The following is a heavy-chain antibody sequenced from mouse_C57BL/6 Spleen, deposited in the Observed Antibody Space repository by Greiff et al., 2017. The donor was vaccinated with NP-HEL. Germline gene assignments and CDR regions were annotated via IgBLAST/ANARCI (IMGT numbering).Heavy chain of an antibody. CDR1: GFTFSDYY. V-gene: IGHV5-16*01. CDR3: ARLWVVYYYGSSPHWYFDV. CDR2: INYDGSST. J-gene: IGHJ1*03. Sequence: EVMLVESEGGLVQPGSSMKLSCTASGFTFSDYYMAWVRQVPEKGLEWVANINYDGSSTYYLDSLKSRFIISRDNAKNILYLQMSSLKSEDTATYYCARLWVVYYYGSSPHWYFDVWGTGTTVTVSS. D-gene: IGHD1-1*01.